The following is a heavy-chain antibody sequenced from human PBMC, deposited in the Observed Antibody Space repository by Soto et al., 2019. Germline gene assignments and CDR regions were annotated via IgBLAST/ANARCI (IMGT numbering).Heavy chain of an antibody. CDR2: MNPNSGNT. D-gene: IGHD5-12*01. Sequence: SVKASCKASGYTFTSYDINSVRQATGQGLEWMGWMNPNSGNTGYPQKLQGRVTMTRNTSISTAYMELNTLRAEDTAVYYCAKGMATILGWFDSWGQGTQVTVSS. CDR1: GYTFTSYD. CDR3: AKGMATILGWFDS. V-gene: IGHV1-8*01. J-gene: IGHJ5*01.